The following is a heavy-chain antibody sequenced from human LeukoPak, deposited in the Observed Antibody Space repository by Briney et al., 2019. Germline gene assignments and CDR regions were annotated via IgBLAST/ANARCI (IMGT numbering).Heavy chain of an antibody. J-gene: IGHJ5*02. V-gene: IGHV3-23*01. CDR2: ISGGGGST. D-gene: IGHD3-10*01. CDR1: GFTFSSYA. CDR3: AKDLQVLLWFGELVS. Sequence: GGSLRLSCAASGFTFSSYAMSWVRQAPGKGLEWVSAISGGGGSTYYADSVKGRFTISRDNSKNTLYLQMNSLRAEDTAVYYCAKDLQVLLWFGELVSWGQGTLVTVSS.